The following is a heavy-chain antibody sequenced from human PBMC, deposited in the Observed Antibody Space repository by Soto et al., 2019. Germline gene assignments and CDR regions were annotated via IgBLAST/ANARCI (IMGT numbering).Heavy chain of an antibody. J-gene: IGHJ5*02. V-gene: IGHV4-34*01. CDR1: GGSFSGYY. CDR3: VRDGTKTLRDWFDP. CDR2: INHSGST. Sequence: PSETLSLTCAVYGGSFSGYYWSWIRQPPGKGLEWTGEINHSGSTNYNPSLKSRVTISVDTSKKQFSLKLRSVTAADTAVYYCVRDGTKTLRDWFDPWGQGISVTVSS. D-gene: IGHD1-1*01.